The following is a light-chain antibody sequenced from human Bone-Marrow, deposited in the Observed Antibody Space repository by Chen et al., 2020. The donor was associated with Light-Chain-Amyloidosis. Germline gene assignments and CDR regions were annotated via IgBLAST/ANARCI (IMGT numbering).Light chain of an antibody. Sequence: SHVLTQPSSVSEAPGQTATIACGGNNISHTSMHWYQQTPDQAPLLVVYDDSDRPSGIPGRLSGSNSGNTAILTISRVEAGDEADYYCQVWDRSSDRPVFGGWTKLTVL. V-gene: IGLV3-21*02. CDR1: NISHTS. CDR2: DDS. J-gene: IGLJ3*02. CDR3: QVWDRSSDRPV.